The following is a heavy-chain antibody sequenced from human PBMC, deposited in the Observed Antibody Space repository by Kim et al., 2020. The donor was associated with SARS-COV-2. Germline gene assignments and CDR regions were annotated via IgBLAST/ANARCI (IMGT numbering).Heavy chain of an antibody. V-gene: IGHV3-23*01. CDR1: GFTFSSYA. CDR3: AKDRVGVVTNFDC. D-gene: IGHD3-3*01. J-gene: IGHJ4*02. Sequence: GGSLRLSCAASGFTFSSYAMSWVRQAPGKGLEWVSTISGSGGSTYYADAVKGRFTISRDNYKNTLYLQMNSRRAEDTAVYYCAKDRVGVVTNFDCWGQGTLVTVSS. CDR2: ISGSGGST.